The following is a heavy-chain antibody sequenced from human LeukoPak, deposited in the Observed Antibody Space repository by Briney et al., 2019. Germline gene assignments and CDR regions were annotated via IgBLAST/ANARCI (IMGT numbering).Heavy chain of an antibody. D-gene: IGHD1-1*01. CDR1: RFTFSSYA. J-gene: IGHJ4*02. V-gene: IGHV3-30-3*01. Sequence: GGSLRLSCAASRFTFSSYAMHWVRQAPGKGLEWVAVISYDGSNRYYADSVKGRFTISRDNSKNTLHLQMNSLRGEDTAVYYCARGGGTETDRDFDHWGQGTLVTVSS. CDR3: ARGGGTETDRDFDH. CDR2: ISYDGSNR.